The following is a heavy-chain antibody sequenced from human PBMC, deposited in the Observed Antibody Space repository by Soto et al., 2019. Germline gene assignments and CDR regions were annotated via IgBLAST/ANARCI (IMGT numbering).Heavy chain of an antibody. V-gene: IGHV2-5*02. CDR3: ALGGQYHNWLDP. Sequence: QITLKESGPTLVKPTQTLTLTCTFSGFSLSTSGVGVGWIRQPPAKALEWLALIYWDDDKRYSPSLESRLTITNDTSKNQVVLSMTYMDPVGTATYLRALGGQYHNWLDPWGQGTLVTVSS. D-gene: IGHD3-16*01. J-gene: IGHJ5*02. CDR2: IYWDDDK. CDR1: GFSLSTSGVG.